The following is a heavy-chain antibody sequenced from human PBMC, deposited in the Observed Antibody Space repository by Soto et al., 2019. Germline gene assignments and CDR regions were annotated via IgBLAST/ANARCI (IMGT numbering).Heavy chain of an antibody. J-gene: IGHJ5*02. V-gene: IGHV1-3*01. CDR3: ARDGLAHRAWFDP. D-gene: IGHD6-19*01. Sequence: ASVKVSCKASGYTFTSYAMHWVRQAPGQRLEWMGWINAGNGNTKYSQKFQGRVTITRDTSASTAYMELSSLRSEDTAVYYCARDGLAHRAWFDPWGQGTLVTVSS. CDR2: INAGNGNT. CDR1: GYTFTSYA.